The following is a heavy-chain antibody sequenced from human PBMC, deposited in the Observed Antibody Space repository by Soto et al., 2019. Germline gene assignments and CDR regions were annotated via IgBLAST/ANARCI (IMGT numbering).Heavy chain of an antibody. Sequence: SETLSLTCAVYGGSFSGYYWTWIRQPPGKGLEWIGEIHHSGSTYYNPSLKSRVTISVDTSKNQFSLKLSSVTAADTAVYYCARKGSYGYNYYYGMDVWGQGTTVTVSS. CDR1: GGSFSGYY. J-gene: IGHJ6*02. CDR3: ARKGSYGYNYYYGMDV. D-gene: IGHD5-18*01. CDR2: IHHSGST. V-gene: IGHV4-34*01.